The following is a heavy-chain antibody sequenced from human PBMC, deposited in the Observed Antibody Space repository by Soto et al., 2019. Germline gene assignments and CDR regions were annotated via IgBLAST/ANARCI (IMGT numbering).Heavy chain of an antibody. V-gene: IGHV3-30*18. CDR2: ISYDGSNK. D-gene: IGHD3-16*01. CDR3: AKECSETFYFDY. CDR1: GFTFSSYG. Sequence: QVQLVESGGGVVQPGRSLRLSCAASGFTFSSYGMHWVRQAPGKGLEWVAVISYDGSNKYYADSVKGRFTISRDNSKNTLYLQMNSLRAEDTAVYYCAKECSETFYFDYWGQGTLVTVSS. J-gene: IGHJ4*02.